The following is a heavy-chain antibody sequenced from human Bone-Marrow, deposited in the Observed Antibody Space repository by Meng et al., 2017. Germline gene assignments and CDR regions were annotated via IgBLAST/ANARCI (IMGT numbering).Heavy chain of an antibody. V-gene: IGHV1-8*01. Sequence: QVELVQSGPEVKKPGASVKLSCKPSGYTFTSYDINWVRQASGQGLEWMGWMNPNSGNTGYAQKFQGRVTMTRNTSISTAYMELSSLRSEDTAVYYCARGYDSSGYYYKYWGQGTLVTVSS. CDR3: ARGYDSSGYYYKY. D-gene: IGHD3-22*01. CDR2: MNPNSGNT. CDR1: GYTFTSYD. J-gene: IGHJ4*02.